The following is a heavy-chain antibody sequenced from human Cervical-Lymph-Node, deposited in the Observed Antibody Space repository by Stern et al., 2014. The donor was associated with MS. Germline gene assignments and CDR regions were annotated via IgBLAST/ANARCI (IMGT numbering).Heavy chain of an antibody. D-gene: IGHD4-23*01. CDR1: GYSFTNYW. V-gene: IGHV5-51*01. CDR2: IYPGDSET. CDR3: ARHPDYGGNPAAFDI. Sequence: VQLVESGAEVRKPGESPKISCKGSGYSFTNYWIGWVRQMPGKGLEWMGIIYPGDSETRYSPSFQGQVSISADKSISTAYLQWSSLKASDIAMYYCARHPDYGGNPAAFDIWGIGTMVTVSS. J-gene: IGHJ3*02.